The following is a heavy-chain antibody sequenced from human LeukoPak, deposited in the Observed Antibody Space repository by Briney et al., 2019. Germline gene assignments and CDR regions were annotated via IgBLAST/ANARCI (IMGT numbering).Heavy chain of an antibody. CDR1: GYTFTVYY. CDR2: INPNSGGT. J-gene: IGHJ6*02. V-gene: IGHV1-2*02. CDR3: AREALYYGSGPGGMDV. D-gene: IGHD3-10*01. Sequence: ASVKVACKASGYTFTVYYMHWVRQAPGQGLESMGWINPNSGGTNYAQKFQGRVTMTRDTSISTAYMELSRLRSDDTAVYYCAREALYYGSGPGGMDVWGQGTTVTVSS.